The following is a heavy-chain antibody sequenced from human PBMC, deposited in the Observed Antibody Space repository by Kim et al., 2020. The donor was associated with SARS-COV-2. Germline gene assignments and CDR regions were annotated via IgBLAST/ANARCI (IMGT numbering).Heavy chain of an antibody. V-gene: IGHV3-7*03. Sequence: GGSLRLSCAASGFTFSSYWMSWVRQAPGKGLEWVATIKEDGTEKNYVHSVKGRFTISRDNAKNSLSLQMDSLRGDDTAVYYCARGGYWYGNYWGQGTLVT. CDR1: GFTFSSYW. CDR2: IKEDGTEK. CDR3: ARGGYWYGNY. D-gene: IGHD5-18*01. J-gene: IGHJ4*02.